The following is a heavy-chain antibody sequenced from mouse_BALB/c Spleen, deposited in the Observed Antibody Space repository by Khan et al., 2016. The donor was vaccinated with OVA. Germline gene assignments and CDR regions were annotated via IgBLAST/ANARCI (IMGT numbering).Heavy chain of an antibody. CDR1: GYIFTSYW. Sequence: QMQLEESGAELVRPGASVKLSCKTSGYIFTSYWIHWVKQRSGQGLEWIARIYPGTNNTYYNENLKDKATLTADKSSSSAYMQLSSLKSEDSAVYCCAREEALYYFDYWGQGTTLTVSS. J-gene: IGHJ2*01. D-gene: IGHD3-2*02. CDR3: AREEALYYFDY. CDR2: IYPGTNNT. V-gene: IGHV1-76*01.